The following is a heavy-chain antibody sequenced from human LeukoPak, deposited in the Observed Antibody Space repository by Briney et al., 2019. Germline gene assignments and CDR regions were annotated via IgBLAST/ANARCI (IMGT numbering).Heavy chain of an antibody. Sequence: ASVKVSCKASGYTFIAYYMHWVRQAPGQGLEWMGWVNPASGGTNYAQKFEGRVTMTRDTSISTAYMELSRLRSDDTAVYYCARVWVGATTNRFDYWGQGTLVTVSS. CDR3: ARVWVGATTNRFDY. V-gene: IGHV1-2*02. D-gene: IGHD1-26*01. CDR2: VNPASGGT. J-gene: IGHJ4*02. CDR1: GYTFIAYY.